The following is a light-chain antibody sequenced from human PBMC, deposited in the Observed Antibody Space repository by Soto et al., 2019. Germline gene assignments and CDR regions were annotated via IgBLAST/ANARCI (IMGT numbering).Light chain of an antibody. CDR3: GSWDSSLSADV. V-gene: IGLV1-51*01. CDR2: DDN. J-gene: IGLJ1*01. Sequence: QSVLAQPPSVSAAPGQKVTISCSGSSSNIGGNSVSWYQQLPGTAPTLLIYDDNKRPSGIPDRFSGSKSGTSATLGITGFKTGAEADYYCGSWDSSLSADVFGPGTKVTVL. CDR1: SSNIGGNS.